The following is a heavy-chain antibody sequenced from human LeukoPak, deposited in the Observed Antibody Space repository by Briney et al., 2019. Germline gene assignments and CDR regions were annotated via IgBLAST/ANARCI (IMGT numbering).Heavy chain of an antibody. J-gene: IGHJ4*02. D-gene: IGHD3-22*01. Sequence: PSETLSLTCTVSDGSISSYYWSWIRQPPGKGLEWIGYIYYSGSTNANPSLMSRVTISADTSKNQFSLRLSSVTAADTAMYYCAIYDSSSRSFDYWGQGTLVTVSS. CDR2: IYYSGST. V-gene: IGHV4-59*01. CDR3: AIYDSSSRSFDY. CDR1: DGSISSYY.